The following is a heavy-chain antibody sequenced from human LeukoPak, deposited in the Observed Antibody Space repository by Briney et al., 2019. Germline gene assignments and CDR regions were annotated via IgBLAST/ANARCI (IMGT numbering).Heavy chain of an antibody. CDR3: ARGYSSSWYSGTEH. J-gene: IGHJ1*01. D-gene: IGHD6-13*01. V-gene: IGHV7-4-1*02. CDR2: MNTNTGNP. CDR1: GYTFTSYA. Sequence: ASVKVSCKASGYTFTSYAVNWVRQAPGQGLEWMGWMNTNTGNPTYAQGFTGRFVFSLDTSVSTAYLQISSLKAEDTAVYYCARGYSSSWYSGTEHWGQGTLVTVSS.